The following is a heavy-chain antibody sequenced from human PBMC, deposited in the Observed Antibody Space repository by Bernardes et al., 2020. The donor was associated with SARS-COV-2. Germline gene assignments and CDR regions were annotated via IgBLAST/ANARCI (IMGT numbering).Heavy chain of an antibody. J-gene: IGHJ4*02. CDR2: IRSKTGGGTT. Sequence: GGSLRLSCAASGFAFPNAWMGWVRQAPGKGLEWVARIRSKTGGGTTDYPAPVRGRFNISRDDSKDALYLQLNSLQTEDTSVYYGTPGLPRREPDNYLGQGTLVTVSS. V-gene: IGHV3-15*07. D-gene: IGHD1-26*01. CDR1: GFAFPNAW. CDR3: TPGLPRREPDNY.